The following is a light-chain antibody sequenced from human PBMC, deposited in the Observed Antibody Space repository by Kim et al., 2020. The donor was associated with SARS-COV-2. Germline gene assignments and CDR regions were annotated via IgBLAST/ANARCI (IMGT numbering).Light chain of an antibody. CDR1: KLGDKY. CDR3: QAWDSNTAV. V-gene: IGLV3-1*01. Sequence: GSPGQTASITCSGDKLGDKYACWYQQKPGQSPVLVIYQDNKRPSGIPERFSGSNSGNTATLTISGTQSMDEADYYCQAWDSNTAVFGGGTKLTVL. J-gene: IGLJ2*01. CDR2: QDN.